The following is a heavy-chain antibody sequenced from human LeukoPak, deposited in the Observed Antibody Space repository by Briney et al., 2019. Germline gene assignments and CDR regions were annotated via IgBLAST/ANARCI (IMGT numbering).Heavy chain of an antibody. V-gene: IGHV3-13*01. CDR2: IGTAGDT. CDR3: ARGRATVTDFDY. Sequence: GGSLRLSCAASGFTFSSYDMHWVPQATGKGLEWGSAIGTAGDTYYPGSVKGRFTISRENAKSSLYLQMNSLRAGDTAVYYCARGRATVTDFDYWGPGTLVTVSS. D-gene: IGHD4-17*01. J-gene: IGHJ4*02. CDR1: GFTFSSYD.